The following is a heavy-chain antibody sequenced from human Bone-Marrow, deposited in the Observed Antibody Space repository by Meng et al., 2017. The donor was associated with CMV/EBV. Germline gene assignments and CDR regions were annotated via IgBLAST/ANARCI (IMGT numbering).Heavy chain of an antibody. CDR3: ARVMIVVNRRYYYYGMDV. V-gene: IGHV1-2*02. CDR2: INPNSGGT. J-gene: IGHJ6*02. Sequence: ASVKVSCKASGYTFTGYYMHWVRQAPGQGLEWMGWINPNSGGTNYAQKFQGRVTMTRDTSISTAYMELSRLRSDDTAVYYCARVMIVVNRRYYYYGMDVWGQGTTVTVSS. CDR1: GYTFTGYY. D-gene: IGHD3-22*01.